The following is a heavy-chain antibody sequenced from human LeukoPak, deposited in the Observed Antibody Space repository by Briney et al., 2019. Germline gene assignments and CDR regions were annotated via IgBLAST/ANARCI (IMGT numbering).Heavy chain of an antibody. V-gene: IGHV4-59*01. CDR3: ARVKRRQHPDP. D-gene: IGHD6-13*01. J-gene: IGHJ5*02. Sequence: SETLSLTCTVSGATIDGYYWSWIRQPPGKGLEYIGYIHHSGITNYNPSLKSRVTMSLDTSKNQFSLKLSSVTAADTAVYYCARVKRRQHPDPWGQGTLVTVSS. CDR1: GATIDGYY. CDR2: IHHSGIT.